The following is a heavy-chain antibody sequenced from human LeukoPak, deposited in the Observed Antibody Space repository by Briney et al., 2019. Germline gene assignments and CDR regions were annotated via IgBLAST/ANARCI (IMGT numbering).Heavy chain of an antibody. CDR3: AGDAGYSSSWGFDY. CDR1: GGSISSGSYY. D-gene: IGHD6-13*01. CDR2: IYTSGST. Sequence: SETLSLTCTVSGGSISSGSYYWSWIRQPAGTGLEWIGRIYTSGSTNYNPSLKSRVTMSVDTSKNQFSLKLSSVTAADTAVYYCAGDAGYSSSWGFDYWGQGTLVTVSS. V-gene: IGHV4-61*02. J-gene: IGHJ4*02.